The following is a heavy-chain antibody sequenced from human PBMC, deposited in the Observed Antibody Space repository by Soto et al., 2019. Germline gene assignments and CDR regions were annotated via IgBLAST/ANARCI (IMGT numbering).Heavy chain of an antibody. CDR3: AKDLTLRGSDYYYMDA. V-gene: IGHV3-9*01. CDR2: ISWNSGSI. Sequence: GGSLRLSCAASGFTFDDYAMHWVRQAPGKGLEWVSGISWNSGSIGYADSVKGRFTISRDNAKNSLYLQMNSLRAEDTALYYCAKDLTLRGSDYYYMDAWGKGTTVTVSS. CDR1: GFTFDDYA. D-gene: IGHD4-17*01. J-gene: IGHJ6*03.